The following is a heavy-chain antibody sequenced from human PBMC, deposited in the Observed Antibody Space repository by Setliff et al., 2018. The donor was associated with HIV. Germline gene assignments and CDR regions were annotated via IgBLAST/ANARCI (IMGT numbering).Heavy chain of an antibody. CDR3: ASPRLDWSFSHFDY. CDR1: GGTFTSSA. V-gene: IGHV1-69*13. Sequence: ASVKVSCKASGGTFTSSAISWVRQARGQGLEWMGAIIPHFDAPQYAQKFQGRVTITADQSTSTAYMELSGLTSEVTAVYYCASPRLDWSFSHFDYWGQGTPVTVSS. CDR2: IIPHFDAP. J-gene: IGHJ4*02. D-gene: IGHD3-9*01.